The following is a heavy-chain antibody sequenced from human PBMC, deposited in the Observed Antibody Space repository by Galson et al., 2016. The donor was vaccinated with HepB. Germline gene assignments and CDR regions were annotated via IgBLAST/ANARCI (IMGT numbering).Heavy chain of an antibody. J-gene: IGHJ6*02. CDR1: GFTFSSYV. CDR3: AKDRETWAPYCMEV. CDR2: IWYDGRTE. V-gene: IGHV3-33*06. Sequence: SLRLPCAASGFTFSSYVMHWVRQAPGKGLEWVAVIWYDGRTEYYADSVKGRFAISRDNSGDTLYLYMNSLRVEDTAVYYCAKDRETWAPYCMEVWGQGTTVTVSS. D-gene: IGHD3-16*01.